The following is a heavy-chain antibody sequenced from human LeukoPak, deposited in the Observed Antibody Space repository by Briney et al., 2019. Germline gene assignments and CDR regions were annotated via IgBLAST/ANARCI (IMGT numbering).Heavy chain of an antibody. Sequence: SQTLSLTCAVSGGSISSGGYSWSWIRQPPGKGLEWIGYIYYSGSTYYNPSLKSRVTTSVDTSKNQFSLKLSSVTAADTAVYYCARDYDSSGKFDYWGQGTLVTVSS. CDR3: ARDYDSSGKFDY. CDR1: GGSISSGGYS. J-gene: IGHJ4*02. V-gene: IGHV4-30-4*07. CDR2: IYYSGST. D-gene: IGHD3-22*01.